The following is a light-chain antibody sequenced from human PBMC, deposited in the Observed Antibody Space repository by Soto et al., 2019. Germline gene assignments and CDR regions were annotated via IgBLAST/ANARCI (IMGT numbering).Light chain of an antibody. CDR1: QSVSSSY. J-gene: IGKJ4*01. CDR2: AAS. Sequence: EIVLTQSPDTLSLSPGERATLSCRASQSVSSSYLAWYQQKPGQAPRLLIYAASSRATGIPDRFSGSGSGTDFTLTISSLEPEDFAVYYCQQYGSSRGLTFGGGTKVEIK. CDR3: QQYGSSRGLT. V-gene: IGKV3-20*01.